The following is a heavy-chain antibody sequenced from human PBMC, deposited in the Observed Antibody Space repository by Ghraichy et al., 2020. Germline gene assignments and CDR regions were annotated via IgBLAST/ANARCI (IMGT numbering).Heavy chain of an antibody. CDR1: GFTFNSYE. Sequence: GGSLRLSCAASGFTFNSYEMNWVRQAPGKGLEWVSYISRSGSTIYYADSVKGRFTISRDNAKNSLYLQMNSLRAEDTAVYYCARVVPETTCWFDPWGQGTLVTVSS. V-gene: IGHV3-48*03. J-gene: IGHJ5*02. D-gene: IGHD1-7*01. CDR3: ARVVPETTCWFDP. CDR2: ISRSGSTI.